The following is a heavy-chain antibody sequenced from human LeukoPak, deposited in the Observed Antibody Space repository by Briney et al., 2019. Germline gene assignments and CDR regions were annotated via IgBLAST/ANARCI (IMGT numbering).Heavy chain of an antibody. CDR1: GYTFTGYY. V-gene: IGHV1-2*02. Sequence: GASVKVSCKASGYTFTGYYMHWVRQAPGQGLEWMGWINPNSGGTNYAQKFQGRVTMTRDTSISTAYMELSRLRSDDTAVYYCARTVAGKRSYYYYYYMDVWGKGTTVTVSS. CDR3: ARTVAGKRSYYYYYYMDV. D-gene: IGHD6-19*01. J-gene: IGHJ6*03. CDR2: INPNSGGT.